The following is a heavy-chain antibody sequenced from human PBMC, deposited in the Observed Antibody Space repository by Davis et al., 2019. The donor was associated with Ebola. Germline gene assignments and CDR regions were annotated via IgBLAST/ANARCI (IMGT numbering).Heavy chain of an antibody. V-gene: IGHV3-23*01. J-gene: IGHJ4*02. CDR2: ISSSGGST. CDR1: EFTFRSNT. D-gene: IGHD4-11*01. Sequence: GESLKISCAASEFTFRSNTMSWVRQAPGKGLEWVSGISSSGGSTYYTDSVKGRFTISRDNSKNTLYLQMNSLGPEDTAVYYCARDSDDYSFDYWGQGTLVTVSS. CDR3: ARDSDDYSFDY.